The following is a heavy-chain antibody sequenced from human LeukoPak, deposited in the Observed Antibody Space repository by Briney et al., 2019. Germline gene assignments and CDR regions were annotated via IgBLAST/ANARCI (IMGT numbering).Heavy chain of an antibody. J-gene: IGHJ4*02. D-gene: IGHD6-6*01. CDR1: GGSISSGGYY. CDR2: IYHSGST. CDR3: AKLKGWDSYSSSSEDY. V-gene: IGHV4-30-2*01. Sequence: SETLSLTCTVSGGSISSGGYYWSWIRQPPGKGLEWIGYIYHSGSTYYNPSLKSRVTISVDRSKNQFSLKLSSVTAADTAVYYCAKLKGWDSYSSSSEDYWGQGTLVTVSS.